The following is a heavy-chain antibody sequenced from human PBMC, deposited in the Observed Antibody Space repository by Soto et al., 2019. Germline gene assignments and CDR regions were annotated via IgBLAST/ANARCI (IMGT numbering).Heavy chain of an antibody. CDR3: AREEPYYYDSSGGGDY. CDR2: ISSSSSYI. J-gene: IGHJ4*02. V-gene: IGHV3-21*01. D-gene: IGHD3-22*01. CDR1: GFTFSSYS. Sequence: PGGSLRLSCAASGFTFSSYSMNWVRQAPGKGLEWVSSISSSSSYIYYADSVKGRFTISRDNAKNSLYLQMNSLRAEDTAVYYCAREEPYYYDSSGGGDYWGQGTLVTVSS.